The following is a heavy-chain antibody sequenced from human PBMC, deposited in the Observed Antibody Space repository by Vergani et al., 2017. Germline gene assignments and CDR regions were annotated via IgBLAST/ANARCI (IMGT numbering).Heavy chain of an antibody. V-gene: IGHV1-69*06. Sequence: QVQLVQSGAEVKKPGSSVKVSCKASGGTFSSYAISWVRQAPGQGLEWMGGIIPIFGTANYAQKFQGRVTITADKSTSTAYMELSSLRSEDTAVYYCARSYPTGECEGSSGCFDYFDHWGQGTLVTVSS. CDR1: GGTFSSYA. D-gene: IGHD6-19*01. J-gene: IGHJ4*02. CDR3: ARSYPTGECEGSSGCFDYFDH. CDR2: IIPIFGTA.